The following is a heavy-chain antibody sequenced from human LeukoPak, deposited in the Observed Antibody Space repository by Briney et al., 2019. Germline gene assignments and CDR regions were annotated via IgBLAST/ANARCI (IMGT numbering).Heavy chain of an antibody. Sequence: GGSLRLSCAASEFTFSSYGMHWVRQAPGKGLEWGAVISYDGSNKYYADSVKGRFSISRDNSKNTLYLQMNSLRGEDAAVYYCAKDGRVLAPTPPSYIDYWGQGTLVTVSS. V-gene: IGHV3-30*18. CDR3: AKDGRVLAPTPPSYIDY. CDR1: EFTFSSYG. CDR2: ISYDGSNK. D-gene: IGHD1-1*01. J-gene: IGHJ4*02.